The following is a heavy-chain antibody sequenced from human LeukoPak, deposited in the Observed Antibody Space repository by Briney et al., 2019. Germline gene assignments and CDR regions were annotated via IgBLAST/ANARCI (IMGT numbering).Heavy chain of an antibody. Sequence: GGSLRLSCAASGFTFSSYSMNWVRQAPGKGLEWVSSISSSSSYIYYADSVKGRFTISRDNAKNSLYLQMNSLTAEDTAVYYCARVLVVAATPDAFDIWGQGTMVTVSS. CDR1: GFTFSSYS. CDR3: ARVLVVAATPDAFDI. J-gene: IGHJ3*02. CDR2: ISSSSSYI. V-gene: IGHV3-21*01. D-gene: IGHD2-15*01.